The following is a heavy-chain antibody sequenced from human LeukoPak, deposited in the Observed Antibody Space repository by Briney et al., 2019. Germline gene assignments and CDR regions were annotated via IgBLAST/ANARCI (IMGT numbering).Heavy chain of an antibody. CDR2: IYPGDSDT. CDR3: ARGKSPMTTVVTGLDY. Sequence: GESLKISCKGSGYSFTSYWIGWVRQMPGKGLEWMGIIYPGDSDTRYSPSFQGQVTISADKSISTAYLQWSSLKASDTAMYYCARGKSPMTTVVTGLDYWGQGTLVTVSS. CDR1: GYSFTSYW. D-gene: IGHD4-23*01. V-gene: IGHV5-51*01. J-gene: IGHJ4*02.